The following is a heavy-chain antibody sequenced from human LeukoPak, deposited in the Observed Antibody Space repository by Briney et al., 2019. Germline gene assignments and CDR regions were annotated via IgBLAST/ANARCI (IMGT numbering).Heavy chain of an antibody. CDR2: ISYDGGDK. D-gene: IGHD2-15*01. Sequence: GGSLRLSCVASGFTFSSYGMHWVRQAPGKGLEWVAFISYDGGDKYYADSVKGRFTISRDNSKNTLDLQMNSLRPEDTAVYYCAKGFGYCSGGSCKPFDYWGQGTLVTVSS. CDR1: GFTFSSYG. CDR3: AKGFGYCSGGSCKPFDY. J-gene: IGHJ4*02. V-gene: IGHV3-30*18.